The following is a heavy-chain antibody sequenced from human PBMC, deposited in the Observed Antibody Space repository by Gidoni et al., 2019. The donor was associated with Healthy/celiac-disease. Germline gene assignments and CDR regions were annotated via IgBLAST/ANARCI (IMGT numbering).Heavy chain of an antibody. CDR3: AKLGFEWDKHPRTVD. D-gene: IGHD1-26*01. J-gene: IGHJ4*02. V-gene: IGHV3-23*01. CDR1: GFTFSRHA. Sequence: EVELLESGGGMGHPGGSLRLSCAACGFTFSRHAISWVRQAPGKGLEWVSAISGSGGSTYYADSVKGRFTISRDNSKNTLYLQMNSLRAEDTAVYYCAKLGFEWDKHPRTVDWGQGTLVTVSS. CDR2: ISGSGGST.